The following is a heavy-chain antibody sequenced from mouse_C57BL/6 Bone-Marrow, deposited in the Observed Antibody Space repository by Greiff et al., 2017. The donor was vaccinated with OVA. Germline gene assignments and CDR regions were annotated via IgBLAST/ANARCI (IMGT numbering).Heavy chain of an antibody. CDR2: INYDGSST. J-gene: IGHJ1*03. D-gene: IGHD1-1*01. CDR1: GFTFSDYY. Sequence: EVMLVESEGGLVQPGSSMKLSCTASGFTFSDYYMAWVRQVPEKGLEWVANINYDGSSTYYLDSLKSRFIISRDNAKNILYLQMSSLKSEDTATYYCARTPYGSTHWYFDVWGTGTTVTVSS. CDR3: ARTPYGSTHWYFDV. V-gene: IGHV5-16*01.